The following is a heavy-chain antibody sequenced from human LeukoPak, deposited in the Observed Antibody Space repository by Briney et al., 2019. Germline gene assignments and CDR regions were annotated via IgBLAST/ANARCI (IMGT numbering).Heavy chain of an antibody. CDR2: INHNGNVN. J-gene: IGHJ6*02. V-gene: IGHV3-7*03. D-gene: IGHD3-16*01. CDR1: GLTFSSYW. CDR3: ARGGGLDV. Sequence: SGGSLRLSCAASGLTFSSYWMNWARQAPGKGLEWVASINHNGNVNYYVDSVKGRYTISRDNAKNSLYLQMSNLGAEDTAVYFCARGGGLDVWGQGATVTVSS.